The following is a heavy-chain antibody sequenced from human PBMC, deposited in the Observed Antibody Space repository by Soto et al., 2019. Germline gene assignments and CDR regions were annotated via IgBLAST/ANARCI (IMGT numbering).Heavy chain of an antibody. V-gene: IGHV4-30-4*02. J-gene: IGHJ1*01. CDR2: IYYSGST. CDR3: ARDGPLGEYFQH. CDR1: GGSISSGDYY. Sequence: TSETLSLTCTVSGGSISSGDYYWSWIRQPPGKGLEWIGYIYYSGSTYYNPSLKSRVTISVDTSKNQFSLKLSSVTAADTAVYYCARDGPLGEYFQHWGQGTLVTVSS.